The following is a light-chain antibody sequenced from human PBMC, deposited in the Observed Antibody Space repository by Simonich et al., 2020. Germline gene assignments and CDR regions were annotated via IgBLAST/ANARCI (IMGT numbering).Light chain of an antibody. V-gene: IGKV1-NL1*01. CDR2: AAS. Sequence: DIQMTQSPSSLSSSVGDRVTITFRASQGISNSLSWYQQKPGKAPKLLLYAASRLESVVPARFSGSGSGTDYTLTISSLQPEDFATYYCQQYYSTPYTFGQGTKLEIK. J-gene: IGKJ2*01. CDR3: QQYYSTPYT. CDR1: QGISNS.